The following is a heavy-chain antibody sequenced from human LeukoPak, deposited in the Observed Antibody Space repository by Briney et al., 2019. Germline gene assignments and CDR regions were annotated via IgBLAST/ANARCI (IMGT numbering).Heavy chain of an antibody. V-gene: IGHV3-48*03. Sequence: GGSLRLSCAASGFTFSSYEMNWVRQAPGKGLEWVSYISSSGSTIYYADSVKGRFTISRDNAKNSLYLQMNSLRAEDTAVYYCARDLGYGDHIGFFDYWGQGTLVTVSS. CDR2: ISSSGSTI. CDR3: ARDLGYGDHIGFFDY. D-gene: IGHD4-17*01. J-gene: IGHJ4*02. CDR1: GFTFSSYE.